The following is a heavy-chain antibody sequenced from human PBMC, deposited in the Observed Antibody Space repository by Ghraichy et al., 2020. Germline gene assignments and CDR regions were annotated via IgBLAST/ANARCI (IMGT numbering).Heavy chain of an antibody. J-gene: IGHJ4*02. D-gene: IGHD2-21*02. V-gene: IGHV3-30*04. Sequence: GGSLRLSCAASGFTFSSYAMRWVRQAPGKGLEWVSVIRYDGSNKYYADSVKGRFTISRDNSKNTLYLLMNSLRAEDTAVYYCARDQFMTARGSRVYWGQGSLDSDS. CDR2: IRYDGSNK. CDR1: GFTFSSYA. CDR3: ARDQFMTARGSRVY.